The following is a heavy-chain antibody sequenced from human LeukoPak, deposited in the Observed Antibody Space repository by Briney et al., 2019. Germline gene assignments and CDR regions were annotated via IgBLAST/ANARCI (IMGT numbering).Heavy chain of an antibody. CDR1: EFTFSKYA. CDR2: IKQDGSEK. Sequence: GGSLRLSCVASEFTFSKYAMSWVRQVPGKGLEWVANIKQDGSEKYYVDSVKGRFTISRDNAKNSLYLQMNSLRAEDTAVYYCARDWDIVVVPDDHPGFDPWGQGTLVTVSS. CDR3: ARDWDIVVVPDDHPGFDP. V-gene: IGHV3-7*01. J-gene: IGHJ5*02. D-gene: IGHD2-2*01.